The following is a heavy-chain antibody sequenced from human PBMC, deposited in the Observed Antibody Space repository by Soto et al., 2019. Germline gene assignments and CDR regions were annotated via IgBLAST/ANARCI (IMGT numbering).Heavy chain of an antibody. Sequence: GASVKVSCKASVFTSSGISWVRQAPGQRLEWMGWISTHNGNTIYTQKFQGRVIMTMDTSTTTVHMELRSLRPDDTAVYLCAREGILGLFDAYDLWGQGTMVTVSS. D-gene: IGHD3-3*01. CDR3: AREGILGLFDAYDL. V-gene: IGHV1-18*04. J-gene: IGHJ3*01. CDR1: VFTSSG. CDR2: ISTHNGNT.